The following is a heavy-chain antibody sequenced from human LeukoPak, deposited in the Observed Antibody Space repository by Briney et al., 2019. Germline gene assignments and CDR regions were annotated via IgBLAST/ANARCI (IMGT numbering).Heavy chain of an antibody. J-gene: IGHJ3*02. Sequence: SETLSLTCTVSGGSISSYYWGWSRQPPGKGLEWIGYIFNSGSTNYNPSLKSRVTISVDTSKNQFSLKLSSVTAADTAVYYCARDGQQLEANAFDIWGQGTMVTVSS. V-gene: IGHV4-59*01. CDR3: ARDGQQLEANAFDI. CDR1: GGSISSYY. D-gene: IGHD6-13*01. CDR2: IFNSGST.